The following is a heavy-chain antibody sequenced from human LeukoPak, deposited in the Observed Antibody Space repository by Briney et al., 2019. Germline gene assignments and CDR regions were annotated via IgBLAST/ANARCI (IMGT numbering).Heavy chain of an antibody. D-gene: IGHD3-10*01. J-gene: IGHJ4*02. Sequence: GGSLRLSCEASGFTFSSHWMHWVRQVPGEGLVWVARIRGDENEIDYADSVKGRFTISRDNTKNTLYLQINSLRVEDTAVYFCCRGHGAGSTRHWDFWGQGTLVTVSS. CDR1: GFTFSSHW. CDR3: CRGHGAGSTRHWDF. CDR2: IRGDENEI. V-gene: IGHV3-74*01.